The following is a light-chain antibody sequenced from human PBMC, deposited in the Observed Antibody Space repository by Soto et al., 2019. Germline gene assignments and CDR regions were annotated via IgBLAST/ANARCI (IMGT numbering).Light chain of an antibody. J-gene: IGLJ1*01. V-gene: IGLV2-14*01. CDR1: SGDVGGFNY. CDR3: SSFSSSPSLYV. CDR2: EVT. Sequence: SVLTQPASVSGSPGQSITISCIGTSGDVGGFNYVSWYQQHPGKAPKLMIYEVTRRPSGVSDRFSASKSGNTASLTISGLEAEDEADYYCSSFSSSPSLYVFGTGTK.